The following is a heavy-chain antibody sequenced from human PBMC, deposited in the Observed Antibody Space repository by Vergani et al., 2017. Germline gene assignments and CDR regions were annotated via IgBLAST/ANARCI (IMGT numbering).Heavy chain of an antibody. D-gene: IGHD3-22*01. CDR2: INHSGST. J-gene: IGHJ4*02. CDR3: ARRRYYYDSSGYYIFDY. V-gene: IGHV4-34*01. Sequence: QVQLQESGPGLVKPSETLSLTCTVSGGSFSGYYWSWIRQPPGKGLEWIGEINHSGSTNYNPSLKSRVTISVDTSKNQFSLKLSSVTAADTAVYYCARRRYYYDSSGYYIFDYWGQGTLVTVSS. CDR1: GGSFSGYY.